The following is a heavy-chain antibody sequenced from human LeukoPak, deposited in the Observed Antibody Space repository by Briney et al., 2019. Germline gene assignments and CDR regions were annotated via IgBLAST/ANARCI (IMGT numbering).Heavy chain of an antibody. D-gene: IGHD3-16*01. Sequence: GESLKISCKGPGYNFINHWITWVRQVPGKGLEWMARIDPSDSYSNYSPSFQGHVTISADKSTNTAYLQWTTLRASDTAMYYCARPSRGGYLDLWGRGTLVTVSS. V-gene: IGHV5-10-1*01. CDR3: ARPSRGGYLDL. J-gene: IGHJ2*01. CDR2: IDPSDSYS. CDR1: GYNFINHW.